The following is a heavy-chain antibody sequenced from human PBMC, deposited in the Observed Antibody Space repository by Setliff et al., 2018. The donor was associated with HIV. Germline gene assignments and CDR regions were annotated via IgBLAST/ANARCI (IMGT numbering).Heavy chain of an antibody. CDR3: AKEGSTAVAGYADYFQD. CDR1: AFIFSSYG. D-gene: IGHD6-19*01. V-gene: IGHV3-30*02. J-gene: IGHJ1*01. CDR2: IRYDGSNK. Sequence: GGSLRLSCEASAFIFSSYGMHCVRQAPGKGLEWIAFIRYDGSNKYYADSVKGRFTISRDNSRNTVYLQMNSLRADDTAVYYCAKEGSTAVAGYADYFQDWGQGTLVTVSS.